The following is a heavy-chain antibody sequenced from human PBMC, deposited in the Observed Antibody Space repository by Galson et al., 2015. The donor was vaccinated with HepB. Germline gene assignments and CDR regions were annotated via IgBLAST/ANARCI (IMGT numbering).Heavy chain of an antibody. D-gene: IGHD3-22*01. CDR1: GGSIRSHY. Sequence: ETLSLTCTVSGGSIRSHYWSRIRQPPGKGLEWIGFISYSGTSNQSPSLKSRVTISLDMSKTQFSLKLTSVTAADTAIYYCARMSSYYYDASGFYQGGYFDLWGRGALVTVSS. CDR2: ISYSGTS. V-gene: IGHV4-59*08. CDR3: ARMSSYYYDASGFYQGGYFDL. J-gene: IGHJ2*01.